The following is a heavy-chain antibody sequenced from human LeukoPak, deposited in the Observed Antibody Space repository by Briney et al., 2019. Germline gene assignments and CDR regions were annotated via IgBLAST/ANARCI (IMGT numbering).Heavy chain of an antibody. D-gene: IGHD3-3*01. CDR1: GYTFTSYA. CDR3: ASDVLRFLEWPLLDP. V-gene: IGHV1-69*05. Sequence: GASVKVSCKASGYTFTSYAISWVRQAPGQGLEWMGRIIPIFGTANYAQKFQGRVTITTDESTSTAYMELSSLRSEDTAVYYCASDVLRFLEWPLLDPWGQGTLVTVSS. J-gene: IGHJ5*02. CDR2: IIPIFGTA.